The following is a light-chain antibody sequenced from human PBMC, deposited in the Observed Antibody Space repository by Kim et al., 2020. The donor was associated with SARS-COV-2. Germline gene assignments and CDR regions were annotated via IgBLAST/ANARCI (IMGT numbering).Light chain of an antibody. Sequence: DIQMTQFPSSLSASVGDRVTITCRASQGISHDLAWYQQKPGKVPKLLIFAASALHSGVPSRFSGSGSGTDFTLTISSLQPEDVATYYCQKYNGAPWTFGQGTKVDIK. CDR3: QKYNGAPWT. J-gene: IGKJ1*01. V-gene: IGKV1-27*01. CDR2: AAS. CDR1: QGISHD.